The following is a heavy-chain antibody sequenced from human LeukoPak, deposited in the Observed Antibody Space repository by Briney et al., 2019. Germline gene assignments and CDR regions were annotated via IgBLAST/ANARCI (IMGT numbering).Heavy chain of an antibody. CDR2: ISPDGSTT. Sequence: GGSLRLSCAASGFTFSTYWMHWVRQAPGQGPVWVSRISPDGSTTTYAGSVRGRFSISRDNAKNTLYMQMNSLRVDDTAVYYCVRGSSTWPPLGDYWGQGTLVTVST. V-gene: IGHV3-74*01. CDR1: GFTFSTYW. D-gene: IGHD6-13*01. J-gene: IGHJ4*02. CDR3: VRGSSTWPPLGDY.